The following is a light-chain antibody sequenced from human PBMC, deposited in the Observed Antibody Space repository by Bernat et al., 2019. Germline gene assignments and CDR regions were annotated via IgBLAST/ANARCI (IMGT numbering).Light chain of an antibody. CDR3: SAWDDSLNGWV. J-gene: IGLJ3*02. CDR2: YHN. CDR1: TANVGSNT. Sequence: QSVLTQPPLASGTPGQTVNISCSGSTANVGSNTVNWYQQVPGTAPKLLIYYHNQRPSGVPERFSGSKSGTSASLAISGLQSDDEADYFCSAWDDSLNGWVFGGGTKLTVL. V-gene: IGLV1-44*01.